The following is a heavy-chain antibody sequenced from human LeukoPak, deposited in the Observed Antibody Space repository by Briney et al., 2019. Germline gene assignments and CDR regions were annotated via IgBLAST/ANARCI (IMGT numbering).Heavy chain of an antibody. CDR3: ARDLGRGWFDP. CDR1: GYTFTGYY. Sequence: ASVKVSCKASGYTFTGYYMHWVRQAPGQGREWRGWINPNSGGTNYAQKFQGRVTMTRDTSISTAYMELSRLRSDDPAVYYCARDLGRGWFDPWGQGTLVTVSS. CDR2: INPNSGGT. J-gene: IGHJ5*02. V-gene: IGHV1-2*02.